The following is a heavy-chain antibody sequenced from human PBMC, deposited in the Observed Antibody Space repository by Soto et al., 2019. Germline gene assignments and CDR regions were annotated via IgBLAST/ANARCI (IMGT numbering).Heavy chain of an antibody. CDR3: AKDEQWRAPRRWFDP. V-gene: IGHV3-43*01. J-gene: IGHJ5*02. Sequence: GGSLRLSCAASGFTFDDYTMHWVRQAPGKGLEWVSLISWDGGSTYYADSVKGRFTISRDNSKNSLYLQMNSLRTEDTALYYCAKDEQWRAPRRWFDPWDKGPLVTVSS. CDR1: GFTFDDYT. D-gene: IGHD6-19*01. CDR2: ISWDGGST.